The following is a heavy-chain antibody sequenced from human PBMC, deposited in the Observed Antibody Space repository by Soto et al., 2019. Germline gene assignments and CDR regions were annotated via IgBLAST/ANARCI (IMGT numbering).Heavy chain of an antibody. CDR3: ARGNTNYGGGMDV. Sequence: EVQLVESGGGLVKPGVSLRLSCAASGFTFTTSNMHWVRQAPGKGLEWVSYISSTSYYIHYADSVKGRFTNSRDNGKNSLDLQVNSLRAEDTAMYYCARGNTNYGGGMDVWGQGTTVTVSS. J-gene: IGHJ6*02. CDR1: GFTFTTSN. CDR2: ISSTSYYI. D-gene: IGHD4-17*01. V-gene: IGHV3-21*01.